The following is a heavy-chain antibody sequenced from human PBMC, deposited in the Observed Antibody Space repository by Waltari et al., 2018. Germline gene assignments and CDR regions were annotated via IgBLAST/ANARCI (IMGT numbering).Heavy chain of an antibody. CDR2: IDPTDSYT. CDR3: ATWRSKAVAVPRHDAFDV. Sequence: DVQLLPSGAPVRKPGDDPRIPCQGSDCPLTPPLRTWRRQMPGNGLEWMGRIDPTDSYTTYSPSFQGHVTISVDKSISTAYLQWSILKASDTAMYYCATWRSKAVAVPRHDAFDVWGHGTLVTVSS. J-gene: IGHJ3*01. D-gene: IGHD6-19*01. V-gene: IGHV5-10-1*03. CDR1: DCPLTPPL.